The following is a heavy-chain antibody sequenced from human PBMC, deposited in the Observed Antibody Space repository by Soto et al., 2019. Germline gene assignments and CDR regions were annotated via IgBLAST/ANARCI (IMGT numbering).Heavy chain of an antibody. CDR3: ARTYCGGDCPFDY. CDR1: GGSVNSGSYY. Sequence: SETLSLTCTVSGGSVNSGSYYWSWIRQPPGKGLEWIGYIYYSGSTNYNPSLKSRVTISVDTSKNQFSLKLTSVTAADTAVYYCARTYCGGDCPFDYWGQGTLVTVSS. D-gene: IGHD2-21*02. V-gene: IGHV4-61*01. J-gene: IGHJ4*02. CDR2: IYYSGST.